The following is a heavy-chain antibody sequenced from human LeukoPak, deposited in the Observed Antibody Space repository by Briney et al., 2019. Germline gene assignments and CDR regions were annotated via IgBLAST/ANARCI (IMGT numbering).Heavy chain of an antibody. CDR1: GYTFTSYY. V-gene: IGHV1-46*01. J-gene: IGHJ3*02. CDR3: ARGGLRGAFDI. D-gene: IGHD3/OR15-3a*01. CDR2: INLSGGST. Sequence: ASVKVSCKASGYTFTSYYMHWVRQAPGQGLEWMGIINLSGGSTSYAQKFQGRVTMTRDTSTSTVYMELSSLRSEDTAAYYCARGGLRGAFDIWGQGTMVTVSS.